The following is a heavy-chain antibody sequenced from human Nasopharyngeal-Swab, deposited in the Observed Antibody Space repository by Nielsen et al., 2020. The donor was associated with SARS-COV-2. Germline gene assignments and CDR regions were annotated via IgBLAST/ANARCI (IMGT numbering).Heavy chain of an antibody. D-gene: IGHD7-27*01. V-gene: IGHV3-11*04. CDR3: ARDLGYNWFDS. CDR1: GFTFSDYY. Sequence: GESLKISCAASGFTFSDYYMSWIRQAPGKGLEWVSYISSSGSTTSYADSVKGRFTISRDNAKNTLYLQMNSLRAEDASVYYCARDLGYNWFDSWGQGTLVTVSS. CDR2: ISSSGSTT. J-gene: IGHJ5*01.